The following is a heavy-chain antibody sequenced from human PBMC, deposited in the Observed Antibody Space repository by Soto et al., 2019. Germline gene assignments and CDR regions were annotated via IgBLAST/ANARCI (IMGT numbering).Heavy chain of an antibody. J-gene: IGHJ3*02. CDR3: ARHRRYCSSTSCPDDAFDI. CDR2: TYYRSKWYN. D-gene: IGHD2-2*01. V-gene: IGHV6-1*01. CDR1: GDSVSSNSAA. Sequence: SQTLSLTCAISGDSVSSNSAAWNWIRQSPSRGLEWLGRTYYRSKWYNDYAVSVKSRITINPDTSKNQFSLQLNSVTPEDTAVYYGARHRRYCSSTSCPDDAFDIWGQGTMVTVSS.